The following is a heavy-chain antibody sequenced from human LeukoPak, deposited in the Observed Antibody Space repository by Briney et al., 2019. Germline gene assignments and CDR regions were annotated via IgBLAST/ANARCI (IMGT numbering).Heavy chain of an antibody. D-gene: IGHD4-23*01. CDR1: GFTFSSYS. CDR2: ISSSSSYI. J-gene: IGHJ4*02. V-gene: IGHV3-21*01. CDR3: ARESDGGNSEFDY. Sequence: GGSLRLSCAGSGFTFSSYSMNWVRQAPGKGLEWVSSISSSSSYIYYADSVKGRFTISRDNAKNSLYLQMNSLRAEDTAVYYCARESDGGNSEFDYWGQGTLVTVSS.